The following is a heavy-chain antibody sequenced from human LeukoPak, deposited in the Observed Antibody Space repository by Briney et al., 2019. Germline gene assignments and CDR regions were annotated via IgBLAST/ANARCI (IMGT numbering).Heavy chain of an antibody. CDR1: GFTFSSYW. V-gene: IGHV3-7*01. J-gene: IGHJ4*02. CDR3: ARGSTYYDSSGQVPFDY. Sequence: GGSLRLSCAASGFTFSSYWMSWVRQAPGKGLEWVANIKQDGSEKYYVDSVKGRFTISRDNAKNSLYLQMNSLRAEDTAVYYCARGSTYYDSSGQVPFDYWGQGTLVTVSS. CDR2: IKQDGSEK. D-gene: IGHD3-22*01.